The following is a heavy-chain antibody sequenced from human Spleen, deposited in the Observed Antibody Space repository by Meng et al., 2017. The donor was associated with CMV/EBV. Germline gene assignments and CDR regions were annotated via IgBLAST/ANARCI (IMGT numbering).Heavy chain of an antibody. D-gene: IGHD3-3*01. CDR1: GGSISSSSYY. V-gene: IGHV4-39*07. CDR2: IYYSGST. J-gene: IGHJ5*02. CDR3: ARDGYNYDFWSGYEPYWFDP. Sequence: GSLRLSCTVSGGSISSSSYYWGWIRQPPGKGLEWIGSIYYSGSTYYNPSLKSRVTISVDTSKNQFSLKLSSVTAADTAVYYCARDGYNYDFWSGYEPYWFDPWGQGTLVTVSS.